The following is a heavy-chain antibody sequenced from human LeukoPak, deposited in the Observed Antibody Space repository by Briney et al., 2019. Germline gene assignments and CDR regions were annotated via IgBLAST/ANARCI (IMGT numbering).Heavy chain of an antibody. CDR1: GFTFSSYG. CDR3: ARKRGYSYGPLTY. Sequence: GGSLRLSCAASGFTFSSYGMHWVRQAPGKGLEWVAVIRYDGSNKYYADSVKGRFTISRDNSKNTLYLQMNSLRAEDAAVYYCARKRGYSYGPLTYWGQGTLVTVSS. V-gene: IGHV3-33*01. J-gene: IGHJ4*02. CDR2: IRYDGSNK. D-gene: IGHD5-18*01.